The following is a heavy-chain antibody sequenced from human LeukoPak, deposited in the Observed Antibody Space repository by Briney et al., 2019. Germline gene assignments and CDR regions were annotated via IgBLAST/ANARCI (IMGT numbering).Heavy chain of an antibody. CDR2: INPNSGGT. CDR3: VRELEFRTSGVPFPFAY. V-gene: IGHV1-2*02. CDR1: GYTFTGYY. D-gene: IGHD3-3*02. J-gene: IGHJ4*02. Sequence: ASVKVSCKASGYTFTGYYMHWVRQAPGQGLEWMGWINPNSGGTNYARKFQGRVTMTRDTSISTAYMELSRLRSDDTAVYYCVRELEFRTSGVPFPFAYWGQGTLVTVSS.